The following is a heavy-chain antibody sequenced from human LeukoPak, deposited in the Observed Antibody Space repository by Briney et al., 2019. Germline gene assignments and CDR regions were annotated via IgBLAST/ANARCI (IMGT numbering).Heavy chain of an antibody. J-gene: IGHJ6*02. Sequence: GGSLRLSCAASGFTLSSYDMHWVRKVTGKGLEWVSAIGVAGDTYYPGSVKGRFIITRENAKNSLYLQMNSLRVEDTAVYYCARDRHGMAVWGQGTTVVVSS. V-gene: IGHV3-13*01. CDR1: GFTLSSYD. CDR2: IGVAGDT. CDR3: ARDRHGMAV.